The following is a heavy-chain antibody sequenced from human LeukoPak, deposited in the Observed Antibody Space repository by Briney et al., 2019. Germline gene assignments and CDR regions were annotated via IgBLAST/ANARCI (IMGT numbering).Heavy chain of an antibody. CDR1: GFTFSSYS. V-gene: IGHV3-21*01. D-gene: IGHD1-26*01. CDR3: AKGELVGTTTGVDY. J-gene: IGHJ4*02. Sequence: GGSLRLSCAASGFTFSSYSMNWVRQAPGKGPEWVSSITSTSTYIFYADSVKGRFTISRDNAKNSLFLQMNSLRAEDTAVYYCAKGELVGTTTGVDYWGQGTLATVSS. CDR2: ITSTSTYI.